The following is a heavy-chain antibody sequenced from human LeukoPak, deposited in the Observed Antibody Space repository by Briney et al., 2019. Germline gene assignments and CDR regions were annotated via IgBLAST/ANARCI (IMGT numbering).Heavy chain of an antibody. D-gene: IGHD6-19*01. J-gene: IGHJ4*02. CDR1: GFMLNSYA. CDR3: AKTTAGNSSGRNPGWPVDY. V-gene: IGHV3-23*01. CDR2: DSGSGGIT. Sequence: GGSLRLSCAASGFMLNSYAMTWVRQAPGKGLEWVSHDSGSGGITYCADSVKGRFTIFRDNSKNTLYLQMNSLRAEDTAVYYCAKTTAGNSSGRNPGWPVDYWGQGTLVTVSS.